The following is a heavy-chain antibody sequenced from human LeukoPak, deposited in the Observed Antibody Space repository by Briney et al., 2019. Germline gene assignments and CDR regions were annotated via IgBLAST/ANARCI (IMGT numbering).Heavy chain of an antibody. V-gene: IGHV1-18*01. J-gene: IGHJ4*02. Sequence: ASLKASCKASGYTLTSYGINWMRQAPGQGLEWMGWISTQSGNTNYAQKVQGRLTLTTDRSTNTAYMELRSLRSDDTAVYYCARGAYGDKWGQGTMVTVSS. CDR3: ARGAYGDK. CDR1: GYTLTSYG. D-gene: IGHD4-17*01. CDR2: ISTQSGNT.